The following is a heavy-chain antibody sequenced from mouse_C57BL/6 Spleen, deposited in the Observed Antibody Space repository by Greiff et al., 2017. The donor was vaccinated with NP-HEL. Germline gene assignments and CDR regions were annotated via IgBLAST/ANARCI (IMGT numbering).Heavy chain of an antibody. D-gene: IGHD2-5*01. Sequence: VQLQQSGPELVKPGASVKISCKASGYTFTDYYMNWVKQSHGKSLEWIGDINPNNGGTSYNQKFKGKATLTVDKSSSTAYMGLRSLTSADSAVYYCARRGSNYGVAYWGQGTLVTVSA. V-gene: IGHV1-26*01. J-gene: IGHJ3*01. CDR2: INPNNGGT. CDR3: ARRGSNYGVAY. CDR1: GYTFTDYY.